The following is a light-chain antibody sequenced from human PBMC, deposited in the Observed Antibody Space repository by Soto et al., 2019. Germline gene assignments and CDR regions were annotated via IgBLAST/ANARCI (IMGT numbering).Light chain of an antibody. CDR3: QQANSFPHT. CDR1: QGIGSW. V-gene: IGKV1-12*01. J-gene: IGKJ4*01. CDR2: DAS. Sequence: DIQMTQSPSSVSASVGDGVTITCRASQGIGSWLAWYQQKPGKAPNLLIYDASKLHSGVPSRFSGSGSGTDFSLTISSLQPEDFATYYCQQANSFPHTFGGGTKVEI.